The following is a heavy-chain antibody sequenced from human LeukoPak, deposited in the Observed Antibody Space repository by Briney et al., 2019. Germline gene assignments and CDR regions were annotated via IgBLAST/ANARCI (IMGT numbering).Heavy chain of an antibody. CDR1: GFTFSSYA. D-gene: IGHD5-24*01. V-gene: IGHV3-23*01. J-gene: IGHJ4*02. CDR2: ISGSGGRT. CDR3: ATRYVGEMATIRSDY. Sequence: PGGSLRLSCAASGFTFSSYAMSWVRQAPGKGLEWVSGISGSGGRTYYADSVKGRFTISRDNSKNTLYLQMNSLRAEDTAVFYCATRYVGEMATIRSDYWGQGTLVTVSS.